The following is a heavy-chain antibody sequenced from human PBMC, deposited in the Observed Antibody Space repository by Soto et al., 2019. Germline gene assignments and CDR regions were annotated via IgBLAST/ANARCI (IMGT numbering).Heavy chain of an antibody. D-gene: IGHD3-22*01. CDR3: AHKRVSTDSRGYYPSYLDF. Sequence: SGPTLVNPTQTLTLTCTFSGFSFSTSGVGVGWIRQPPGKALEWLALIYWNDDKRYRPSLKSRLTITKDTSKNQVVLTMANMDPVDKATYYFAHKRVSTDSRGYYPSYLDFWGQGTRATASS. CDR2: IYWNDDK. V-gene: IGHV2-5*01. J-gene: IGHJ4*02. CDR1: GFSFSTSGVG.